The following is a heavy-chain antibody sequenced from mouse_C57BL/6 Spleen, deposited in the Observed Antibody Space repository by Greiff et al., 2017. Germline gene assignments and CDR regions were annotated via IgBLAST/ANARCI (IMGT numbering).Heavy chain of an antibody. V-gene: IGHV1-4*01. CDR3: ARSDDGYYYAMDY. D-gene: IGHD2-3*01. Sequence: QVQLQQSGAELARPGASVKMSCKASGYTFTSYTMHWVKQRPGQGLEWIGYINPSSGYTKYNQKFKDKATLTADKSSSTAYMQLSSLTSEDSAVYYCARSDDGYYYAMDYWGQGTSGTVSS. CDR1: GYTFTSYT. CDR2: INPSSGYT. J-gene: IGHJ4*01.